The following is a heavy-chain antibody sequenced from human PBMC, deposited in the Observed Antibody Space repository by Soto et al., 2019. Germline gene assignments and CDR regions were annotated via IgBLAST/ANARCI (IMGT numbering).Heavy chain of an antibody. V-gene: IGHV3-33*01. D-gene: IGHD3-16*01. Sequence: QVQLVESGGGVVQPGRSLRLSCAASGFTFSSYGMHWVRQAPGKGLEWVAVIWYDGSNKYYADSVKGRFTISRDNSKNTLYLQMNSLRAEDTAVYYCARDRNLRYFDYWGQGTLVTVSS. CDR2: IWYDGSNK. CDR1: GFTFSSYG. CDR3: ARDRNLRYFDY. J-gene: IGHJ4*02.